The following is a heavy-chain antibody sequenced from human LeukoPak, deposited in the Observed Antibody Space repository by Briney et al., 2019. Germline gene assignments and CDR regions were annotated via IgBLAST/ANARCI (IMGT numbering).Heavy chain of an antibody. D-gene: IGHD3-22*01. CDR2: IDWDDDK. V-gene: IGHV2-70*04. CDR3: ARSYDYDSSGYVDY. CDR1: GFSLTASGMR. Sequence: SGPALVKSTQTLTLTCTFSGFSLTASGMRVSWIRQPPGKALEWLARIDWDDDKFYSTSLKTRLTISKDTSKNQVVLTMTNMDPVDTATYYCARSYDYDSSGYVDYWGRGTLVTVSS. J-gene: IGHJ4*02.